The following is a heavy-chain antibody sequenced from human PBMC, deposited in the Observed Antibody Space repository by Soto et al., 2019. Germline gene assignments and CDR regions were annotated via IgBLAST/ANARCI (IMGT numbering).Heavy chain of an antibody. CDR1: GYSFTAYS. Sequence: ASVKVSCKASGYSFTAYSMHWVRQAPGQGLEWMGWFNPNSGDTIYAQKFQGRVTLTRDTSISTAYLELTGPRSDDTAVYYCAREASAVISLDYWGQGTLVTVSS. CDR3: AREASAVISLDY. CDR2: FNPNSGDT. D-gene: IGHD6-19*01. J-gene: IGHJ4*02. V-gene: IGHV1-2*02.